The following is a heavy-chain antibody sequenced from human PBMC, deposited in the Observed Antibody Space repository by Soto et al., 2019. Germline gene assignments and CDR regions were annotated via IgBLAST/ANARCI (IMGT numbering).Heavy chain of an antibody. CDR2: ISSSSSTI. CDR1: GFTFSSYS. CDR3: ARDARRYFDWLLKPSEYEFQH. V-gene: IGHV3-48*02. J-gene: IGHJ1*01. D-gene: IGHD3-9*01. Sequence: PGGSLRLSCASSGFTFSSYSMNWVRQAPGKGLEWVSYISSSSSTIYYADSVKGRFTISRDNAKNSLYLQMNSLRDEDTAVYYSARDARRYFDWLLKPSEYEFQHWGQGTLVTVSS.